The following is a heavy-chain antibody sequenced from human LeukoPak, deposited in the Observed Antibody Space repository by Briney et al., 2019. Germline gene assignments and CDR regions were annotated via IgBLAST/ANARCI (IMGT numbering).Heavy chain of an antibody. Sequence: GSLRLSCAASGFTFSSYSMNWVRQASGKGLEWVGRIRSKTNSYATAYAASVKGRFTISRDDSKNTAYLQLNSLKNEDTAVYYCTRLPEGCSSTSCYYDYWGQGTLVTVSS. J-gene: IGHJ4*02. CDR2: IRSKTNSYAT. V-gene: IGHV3-73*01. CDR1: GFTFSSYS. D-gene: IGHD2-2*01. CDR3: TRLPEGCSSTSCYYDY.